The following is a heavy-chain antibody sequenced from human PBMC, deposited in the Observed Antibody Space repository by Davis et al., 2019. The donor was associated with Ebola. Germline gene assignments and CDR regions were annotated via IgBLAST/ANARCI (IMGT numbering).Heavy chain of an antibody. CDR1: GFTFSNYW. J-gene: IGHJ4*02. D-gene: IGHD5-24*01. CDR3: ARDGPPNF. CDR2: LNGDGSNI. V-gene: IGHV3-74*01. Sequence: HTGGSLRLSCAASGFTFSNYWMHWVRQAPGKGLVWLSRLNGDGSNIDYADFVKGRFTISRDNAKNTVYLQVNSLRVDDTAVYYCARDGPPNFWGQGTLVTVSS.